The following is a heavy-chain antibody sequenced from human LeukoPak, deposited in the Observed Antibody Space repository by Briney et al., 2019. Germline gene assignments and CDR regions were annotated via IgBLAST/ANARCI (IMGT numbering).Heavy chain of an antibody. CDR3: ARQWLVLVGFAFDI. CDR1: GFTFSSYA. D-gene: IGHD6-19*01. Sequence: GRSLRLPCAASGFTFSSYAMHWVRQAPGKGLEWVAVISYDGSNKYYADSVKGRFTISRDNSKNTLYLQMNSLRAEDTAVYYCARQWLVLVGFAFDIWGQGTMVTVSS. CDR2: ISYDGSNK. V-gene: IGHV3-30-3*01. J-gene: IGHJ3*02.